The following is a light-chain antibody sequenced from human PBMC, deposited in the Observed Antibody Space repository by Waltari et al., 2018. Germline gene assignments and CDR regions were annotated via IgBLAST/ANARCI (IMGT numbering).Light chain of an antibody. CDR2: KAS. V-gene: IGKV1-5*03. CDR3: QQYDAYSRT. Sequence: DIQMTQSPSPLSAPVGDRITITCRASQDIRSWLAWYQQKPGQAPELLIYKASTLHGGVPSRFSGSGSGTEFTFTISSLQPDDFATYYCQQYDAYSRTFGQGTKVEVK. CDR1: QDIRSW. J-gene: IGKJ1*01.